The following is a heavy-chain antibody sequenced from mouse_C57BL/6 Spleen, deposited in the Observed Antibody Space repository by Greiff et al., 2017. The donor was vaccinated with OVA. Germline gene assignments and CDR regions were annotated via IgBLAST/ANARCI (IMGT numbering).Heavy chain of an antibody. CDR2: INPNNGGT. J-gene: IGHJ4*01. CDR3: ARREIYYGDAMDY. Sequence: VQLQQSGPELVKPGASVKISCKASGYTFTDYYMNWVKQSHGKSLEWIGDINPNNGGTSYNQKFKGKATLTVDKSSSTAYMELRSLTSEDSAVYYCARREIYYGDAMDYWGQGTSVTVSS. D-gene: IGHD2-1*01. CDR1: GYTFTDYY. V-gene: IGHV1-26*01.